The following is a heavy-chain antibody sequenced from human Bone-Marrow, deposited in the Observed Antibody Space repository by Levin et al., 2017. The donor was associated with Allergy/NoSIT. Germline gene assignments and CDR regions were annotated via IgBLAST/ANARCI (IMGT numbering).Heavy chain of an antibody. CDR2: IYYSGST. V-gene: IGHV4-59*01. D-gene: IGHD6-19*01. CDR3: ARNSQWLVEHGMDV. CDR1: GGSISSYY. Sequence: SETLSLTCTVSGGSISSYYWSWIRQPPGKGLEWIGYIYYSGSTNYNPSLKSRVTISVDTSKNQFSLKLSSVTAADTAVYYCARNSQWLVEHGMDVWGQGTTVTVSS. J-gene: IGHJ6*02.